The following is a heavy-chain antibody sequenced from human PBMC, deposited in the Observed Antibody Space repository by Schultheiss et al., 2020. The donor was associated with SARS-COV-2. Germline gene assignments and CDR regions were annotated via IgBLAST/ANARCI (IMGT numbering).Heavy chain of an antibody. CDR1: GFSLSTSGVG. D-gene: IGHD3-16*01. Sequence: SGPTLVKPTQTLTLTCTFSGFSLSTSGVGVGWIRQPPGKALEWLALIYWNDDKRHGPSLKSRLTITKDTSKNQVVLTMTNMDPVDTATYYCARMAEGLGYYYYYGMDVWGQGTTVTVSS. J-gene: IGHJ6*02. CDR3: ARMAEGLGYYYYYGMDV. CDR2: IYWNDDK. V-gene: IGHV2-5*01.